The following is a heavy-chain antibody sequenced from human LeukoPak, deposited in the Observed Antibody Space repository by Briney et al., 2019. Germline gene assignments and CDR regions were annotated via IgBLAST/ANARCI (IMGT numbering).Heavy chain of an antibody. Sequence: AASVKVPCKASGYTFTVYYMHWVRQAPGQGLEWMGWINPNSGGTNYAQKFQGRVTMTRDTSISTAYMELSRLRSGDTAVHYCARDSSSRKNNWFDPWGQGTLVTVSS. CDR1: GYTFTVYY. CDR3: ARDSSSRKNNWFDP. CDR2: INPNSGGT. D-gene: IGHD6-13*01. V-gene: IGHV1-2*02. J-gene: IGHJ5*02.